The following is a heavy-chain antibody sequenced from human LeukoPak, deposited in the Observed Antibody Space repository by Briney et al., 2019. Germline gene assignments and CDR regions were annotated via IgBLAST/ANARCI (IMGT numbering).Heavy chain of an antibody. CDR1: GFTFSSYG. CDR2: ISYDGSNK. Sequence: GGSLRLSCVVYGFTFSSYGMHWVRQAPGRGRGWVAVISYDGSNKYYADSVKGRFTISRDNSKNTLYLQMNSLRAEDTAVYYCAKDALDYFDSSVLDYWGQGTLVTVSS. D-gene: IGHD3-22*01. J-gene: IGHJ4*02. V-gene: IGHV3-30*18. CDR3: AKDALDYFDSSVLDY.